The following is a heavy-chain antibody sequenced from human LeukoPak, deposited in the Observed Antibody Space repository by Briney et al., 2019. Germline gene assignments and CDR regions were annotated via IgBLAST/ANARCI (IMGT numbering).Heavy chain of an antibody. CDR1: GFTFSDYY. Sequence: PGGSLRLSCAASGFTFSDYYMSWIRQAPGKGLEWVSYISSSGDTIYYADSVKGRFTISRDNAKNSLFLQMNSLRADDTAVYYCARDGRYSATRNWFDPWGQGTLVTVSS. CDR3: ARDGRYSATRNWFDP. J-gene: IGHJ5*02. V-gene: IGHV3-11*01. D-gene: IGHD5-12*01. CDR2: ISSSGDTI.